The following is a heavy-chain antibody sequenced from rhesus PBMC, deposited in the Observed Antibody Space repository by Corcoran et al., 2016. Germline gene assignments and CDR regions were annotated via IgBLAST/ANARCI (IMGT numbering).Heavy chain of an antibody. D-gene: IGHD3-28*01. V-gene: IGHV4-65*01. CDR2: ISGSSGST. J-gene: IGHJ4*01. CDR1: GGSVRSSNW. CDR3: ARGRYDSGPGVDY. Sequence: QVQLQESGPGLVKPSETLSLTCAVSGGSVRSSNWWSWILQPPGKGLEWIGYISGSSGSTYYNPSLKSRVTISTDTSKNQFSLKLSSVTAADTAVYYCARGRYDSGPGVDYWGQGVLVTVSS.